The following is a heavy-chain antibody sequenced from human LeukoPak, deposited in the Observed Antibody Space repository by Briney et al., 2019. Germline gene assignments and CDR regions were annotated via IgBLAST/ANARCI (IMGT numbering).Heavy chain of an antibody. CDR2: IGAYNGNT. J-gene: IGHJ4*02. CDR1: GYTFTSYG. V-gene: IGHV1-18*01. D-gene: IGHD2-2*01. Sequence: ASVKVSCKASGYTFTSYGISWVRQAPGQGLEWMGWIGAYNGNTNYAQKLQGRVTMTTDTSTSTAYMELRSLRSDDTAVYYCARARPRYCSSTSCYLIDYFDYWGQGTLVTVSS. CDR3: ARARPRYCSSTSCYLIDYFDY.